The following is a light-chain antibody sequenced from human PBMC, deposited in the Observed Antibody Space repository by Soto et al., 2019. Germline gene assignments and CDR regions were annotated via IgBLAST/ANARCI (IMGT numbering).Light chain of an antibody. Sequence: DIQMTQSPSTLSASVGDRVTITCRASQDLNNWLAWYQQKPGNAPKLLIYKASSLESGVPSRFSGSGSGTEFTLTISSLQPDDFATYYCQQYNSYSWTFGQGTKVEIK. CDR2: KAS. J-gene: IGKJ1*01. CDR3: QQYNSYSWT. V-gene: IGKV1-5*03. CDR1: QDLNNW.